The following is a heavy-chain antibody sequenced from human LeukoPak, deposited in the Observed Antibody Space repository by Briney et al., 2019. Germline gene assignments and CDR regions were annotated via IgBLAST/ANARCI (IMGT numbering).Heavy chain of an antibody. D-gene: IGHD2-15*01. CDR1: GFTFSSSA. CDR2: ISNNGGNT. V-gene: IGHV3-23*01. J-gene: IGHJ4*02. CDR3: AKQLGYCSDGSCYFPY. Sequence: GGSLRLSCVASGFTFSSSAMSWVRHAPGKGLEWVSAISNNGGNTYYADSVQGRFTISRDNSKSTLCLQMNSLRAEDTAVYYCAKQLGYCSDGSCYFPYRGQGTLVTVSS.